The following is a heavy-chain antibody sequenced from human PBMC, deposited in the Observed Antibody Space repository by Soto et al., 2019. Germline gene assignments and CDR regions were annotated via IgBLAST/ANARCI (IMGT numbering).Heavy chain of an antibody. D-gene: IGHD1-26*01. J-gene: IGHJ6*02. CDR2: INSDGSST. CDR3: ASGIVGATKYYYYYGMDV. Sequence: GGSLRLSCAASGFTFSSYWMHWVRQAPGKGLVWVSRINSDGSSTSYADSVKGRFTISRDNAKNTLYLQMNSLRAEDTAVYYCASGIVGATKYYYYYGMDVWGQGTTVTVSS. CDR1: GFTFSSYW. V-gene: IGHV3-74*01.